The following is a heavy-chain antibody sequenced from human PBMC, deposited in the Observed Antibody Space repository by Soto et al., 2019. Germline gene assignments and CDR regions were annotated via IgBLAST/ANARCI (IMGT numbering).Heavy chain of an antibody. D-gene: IGHD3-3*01. Sequence: GSLRLSCVASGFIVSSNQMSWVRQAPGKGLEWVSVIYSGHTTYYADSVEGRFTISRDDSKNTLYLQMNSLRVEDTAVCYCVRGPSDHKLRLVEWPYGDYWGQGALVTVSS. CDR1: GFIVSSNQ. V-gene: IGHV3-53*01. CDR3: VRGPSDHKLRLVEWPYGDY. CDR2: IYSGHTT. J-gene: IGHJ4*02.